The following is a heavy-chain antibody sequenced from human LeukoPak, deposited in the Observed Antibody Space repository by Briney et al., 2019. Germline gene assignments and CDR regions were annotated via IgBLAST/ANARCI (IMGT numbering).Heavy chain of an antibody. Sequence: GGSLRLSCAASGFTFSRCAMGWVRQTPGKGLEWVAGISGSGSRTYYADAVKGRFNISRDNSKNTLYLQINSLTAEDTAVYYCVKDANYFDSGSYLIPFDSWGQGTLVTVSS. V-gene: IGHV3-23*01. CDR1: GFTFSRCA. D-gene: IGHD3-22*01. CDR3: VKDANYFDSGSYLIPFDS. J-gene: IGHJ4*02. CDR2: ISGSGSRT.